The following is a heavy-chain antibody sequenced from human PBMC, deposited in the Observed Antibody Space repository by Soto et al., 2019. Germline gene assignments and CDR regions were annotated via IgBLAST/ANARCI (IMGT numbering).Heavy chain of an antibody. CDR1: GYTFTSYG. CDR3: ARWGDCSSTSCHDAFDI. V-gene: IGHV1-18*01. D-gene: IGHD2-2*01. Sequence: QVQLVQSGSEVKKPGASVKVSCKASGYTFTSYGISWVRQAPGQGLEWMGWISAYNGNTNYAQKLQGRVTMTTDTSTSTAYMELRSLRSDDTAVYYCARWGDCSSTSCHDAFDIWGQGTMVTVSS. CDR2: ISAYNGNT. J-gene: IGHJ3*02.